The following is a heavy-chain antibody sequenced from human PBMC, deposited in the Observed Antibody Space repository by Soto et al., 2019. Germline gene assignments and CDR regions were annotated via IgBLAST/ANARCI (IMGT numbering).Heavy chain of an antibody. J-gene: IGHJ4*02. Sequence: EVQLVESGGGLVQPGRSLRLSCEASGFIFDDYAMHWVRQAPGKGLEWVSGISWNSGSINYADAVKGRFTISRDNAKNSLYLQMNSLRTEDMALYFCAKDPHSSSRVGYFDQWGRGTLVTVSS. CDR3: AKDPHSSSRVGYFDQ. CDR2: ISWNSGSI. D-gene: IGHD6-13*01. V-gene: IGHV3-9*03. CDR1: GFIFDDYA.